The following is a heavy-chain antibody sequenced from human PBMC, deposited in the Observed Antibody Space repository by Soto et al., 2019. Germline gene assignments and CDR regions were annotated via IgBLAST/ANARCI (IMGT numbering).Heavy chain of an antibody. CDR1: GGSISSCSYY. CDR3: ARRQIKNYYDSSGLGFDP. V-gene: IGHV4-39*07. Sequence: PSETLSLTCTVSGGSISSCSYYWGWIRQPPGKGLEWIGSIYYSGSTYYNPSLKSRVTISVDTSKNQFSLKLSSVTAADTAVYYCARRQIKNYYDSSGLGFDPWGQGTLVTVSS. D-gene: IGHD3-22*01. J-gene: IGHJ5*02. CDR2: IYYSGST.